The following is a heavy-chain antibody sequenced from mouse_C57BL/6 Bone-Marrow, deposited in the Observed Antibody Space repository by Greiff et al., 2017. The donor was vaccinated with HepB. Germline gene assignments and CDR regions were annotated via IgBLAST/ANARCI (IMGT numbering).Heavy chain of an antibody. Sequence: EVQLVESGGGLVQPGGSLKLSCAASGFTFSDYGMAWVRQAPRKGPEWVAFISNLAYSIYYADTVTGRFTISRANAKNTLYLEMSSLRSEDTAMYYCARQILWSNYYAMDYWGQGTSVTVSS. J-gene: IGHJ4*01. CDR3: ARQILWSNYYAMDY. D-gene: IGHD1-1*02. V-gene: IGHV5-15*01. CDR2: ISNLAYSI. CDR1: GFTFSDYG.